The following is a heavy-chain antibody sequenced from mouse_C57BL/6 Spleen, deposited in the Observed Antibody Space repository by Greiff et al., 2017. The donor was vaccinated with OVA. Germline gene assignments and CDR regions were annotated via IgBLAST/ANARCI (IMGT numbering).Heavy chain of an antibody. CDR2: IDPSDSYT. J-gene: IGHJ4*01. CDR3: ARGRNYYAKDY. Sequence: VQLQQPGAELVRPGTSVKLSCKASGYTFTSYWMHWVKQRPGQGLEWIGVIDPSDSYTNYNQKFKGKATLTVDTSSRTAYMQLSSLTSEDSAVYYCARGRNYYAKDYWGQGTSDTVSS. CDR1: GYTFTSYW. V-gene: IGHV1-59*01.